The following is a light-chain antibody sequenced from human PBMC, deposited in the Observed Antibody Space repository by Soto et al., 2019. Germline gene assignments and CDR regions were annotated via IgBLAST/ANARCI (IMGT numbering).Light chain of an antibody. V-gene: IGLV2-14*01. CDR1: SSDVGGYNY. CDR3: SSFTSAYTFV. CDR2: EVS. Sequence: QSLLAQPASVSGSPGQSIAISCTGTSSDVGGYNYVSWYQQHPGKAPKLLISEVSIRPSGVSDRFSGSKSGNTASLTISGLQTEDEADYYCSSFTSAYTFVFGRGTKVTV. J-gene: IGLJ1*01.